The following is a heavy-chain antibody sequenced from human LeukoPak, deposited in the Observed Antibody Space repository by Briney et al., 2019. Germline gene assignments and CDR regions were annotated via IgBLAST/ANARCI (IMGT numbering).Heavy chain of an antibody. CDR1: GASMATYY. CDR2: IYCSGST. V-gene: IGHV4-59*03. CDR3: ATLPAARLISGAFDI. Sequence: SETLSLTCTVSGASMATYYWSWIRQPPGKGLEWVAYIYCSGSTNYNPSPKRRLTISIDTSKKKFSLKMSSVTAADTALYYCATLPAARLISGAFDIWGQGTMVTVSS. D-gene: IGHD1-20*01. J-gene: IGHJ3*02.